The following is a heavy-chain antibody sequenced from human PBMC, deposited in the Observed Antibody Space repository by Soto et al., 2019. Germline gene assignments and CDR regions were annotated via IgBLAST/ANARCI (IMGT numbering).Heavy chain of an antibody. CDR1: GGSISSGGYH. V-gene: IGHV4-31*03. CDR2: IYYSGST. D-gene: IGHD1-20*01. Sequence: PSETLSLTCTVSGGSISSGGYHWSWIRQHPGKGLEWIGYIYYSGSTYYNPSLKSRVTISVDTSKNQFSLKLSSVTAADTAVYYCARDRRITGTTRGGVDVWGQGTTVTVS. CDR3: ARDRRITGTTRGGVDV. J-gene: IGHJ6*02.